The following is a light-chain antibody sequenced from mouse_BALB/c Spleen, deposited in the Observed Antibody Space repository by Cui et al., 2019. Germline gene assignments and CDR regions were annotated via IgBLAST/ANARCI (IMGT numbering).Light chain of an antibody. V-gene: IGKV14-111*01. J-gene: IGKJ2*01. CDR3: LQYDEFPYT. Sequence: DIKMTQSPSSMYASLGERVTITCKASQDINSYLSWIQQKPGKSPKTLIYRANRLVDGVPSRFSGRGSGQDYSLTISSLEYEDVGIYYCLQYDEFPYTFGGGTKLEIK. CDR1: QDINSY. CDR2: RAN.